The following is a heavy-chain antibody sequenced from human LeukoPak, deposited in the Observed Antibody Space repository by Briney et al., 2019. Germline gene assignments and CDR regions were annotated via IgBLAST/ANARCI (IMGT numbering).Heavy chain of an antibody. CDR3: ATQNDIVVIPAAREAY. CDR1: GFPFSNFA. J-gene: IGHJ4*02. V-gene: IGHV3-23*01. D-gene: IGHD2-2*01. Sequence: PGGSLRLSCAASGFPFSNFAMNWVRQAPGKGLQWVSSSGSGGSTYNADSVKGRFTISRDNSKNTLYLEMSILIAEDTAVYFCATQNDIVVIPAAREAYWGQGTLVTVSS. CDR2: SGSGGST.